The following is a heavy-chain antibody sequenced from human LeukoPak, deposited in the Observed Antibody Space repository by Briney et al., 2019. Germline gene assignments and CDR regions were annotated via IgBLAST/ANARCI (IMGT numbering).Heavy chain of an antibody. J-gene: IGHJ4*02. CDR2: IHQSGNS. V-gene: IGHV4-30-2*01. CDR3: ARGSGGPGMYYFDY. Sequence: SETLSLNCAVSGGSISGSPYSWTWIRQPPGKGLEWNGYIHQSGNSYYNPSLNSRVTMSVDTSKTHFSLPFTSVTAADTAVYYCARGSGGPGMYYFDYWGQGTLVTVSS. D-gene: IGHD3-10*01. CDR1: GGSISGSPYS.